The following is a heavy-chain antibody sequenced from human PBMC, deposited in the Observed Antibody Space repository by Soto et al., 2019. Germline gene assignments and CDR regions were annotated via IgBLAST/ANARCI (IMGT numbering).Heavy chain of an antibody. CDR1: GFTFSSYW. D-gene: IGHD6-13*01. Sequence: PGGSLRLSCAASGFTFSSYWMHWVRQAPGKGLVWVSRINSDGSSTSYADSVKGRFTISRDNAKNTLYLQMNSLRAEDTAVYYCAKDRAAAGYGMDVWGQGTTVTVSS. CDR2: INSDGSST. J-gene: IGHJ6*02. V-gene: IGHV3-74*01. CDR3: AKDRAAAGYGMDV.